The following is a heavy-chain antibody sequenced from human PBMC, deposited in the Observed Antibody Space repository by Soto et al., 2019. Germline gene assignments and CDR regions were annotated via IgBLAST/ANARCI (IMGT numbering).Heavy chain of an antibody. D-gene: IGHD6-19*01. J-gene: IGHJ2*01. CDR1: GGTFNSYA. V-gene: IGHV1-69*06. CDR3: ARVIHPPYGSGWRSLYLYFDL. CDR2: IIPIVRST. Sequence: QVQLVQSGAEVKKPGSSVKVSCKASGGTFNSYALTWVRQAPGHGLEWMGGIIPIVRSTNYAQKFQGRVTLTSNRSTSTAYMELSSLRSDDTAVYYCARVIHPPYGSGWRSLYLYFDLWGRGNLVTVSS.